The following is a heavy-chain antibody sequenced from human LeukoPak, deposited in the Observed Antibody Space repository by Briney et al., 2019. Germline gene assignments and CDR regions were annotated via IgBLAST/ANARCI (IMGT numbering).Heavy chain of an antibody. V-gene: IGHV3-48*01. CDR2: IAYTGTI. CDR1: GFTFNRYS. J-gene: IGHJ4*02. Sequence: GGSLRLSCAASGFTFNRYSMNWVRQAPGKGLEWVSYIAYTGTIHYADSVKGRFTISGDDAKNSLYLHMNSLRAEDTAVYYCTRDPRALDYWGQGTLVTVSS. CDR3: TRDPRALDY.